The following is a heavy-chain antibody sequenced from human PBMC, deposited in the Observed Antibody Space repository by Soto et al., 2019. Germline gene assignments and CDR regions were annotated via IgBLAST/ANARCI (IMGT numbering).Heavy chain of an antibody. Sequence: QVQLQESGPGLVKPSQTLSLTCTVSGGSISSGGYYWSWIRQHPGKGLEWIGYIYYSGRTYYNPSLKSRVTISVDTSKNQFSLKLSSVTAADTAVYYCARAERRASYYYYYGMGVWGQGTTVTVSS. J-gene: IGHJ6*02. CDR2: IYYSGRT. V-gene: IGHV4-31*03. CDR3: ARAERRASYYYYYGMGV. CDR1: GGSISSGGYY.